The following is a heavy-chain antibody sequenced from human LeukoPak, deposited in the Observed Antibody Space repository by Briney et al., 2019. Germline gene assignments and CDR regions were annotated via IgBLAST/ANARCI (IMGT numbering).Heavy chain of an antibody. CDR3: TRAITYFYGSVTYDWFDS. D-gene: IGHD3-10*01. Sequence: GGALRLSCEASGFTFSSYWMHWVRQTPGKGLMWVARIKSDGSTIYADSVQGRFTISRDNAKNMVYLQMNSLRDDDTAIYYCTRAITYFYGSVTYDWFDSWGQGTRVTVSS. CDR2: IKSDGST. V-gene: IGHV3-74*01. J-gene: IGHJ5*01. CDR1: GFTFSSYW.